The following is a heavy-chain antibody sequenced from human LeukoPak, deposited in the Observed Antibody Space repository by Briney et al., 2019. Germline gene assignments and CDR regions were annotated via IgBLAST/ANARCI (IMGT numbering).Heavy chain of an antibody. CDR3: ARYGSGSYSTFDY. Sequence: SETLSLTCAVSGYSISSGYYWGWIRQPPGKGLEWIGSIYHSESTYYNPSLKSRVTISVDTSKNQFSLKLSSVTAADTAVYYCARYGSGSYSTFDYWGQGTLVTVSS. J-gene: IGHJ4*02. V-gene: IGHV4-38-2*01. CDR1: GYSISSGYY. CDR2: IYHSEST. D-gene: IGHD3-10*01.